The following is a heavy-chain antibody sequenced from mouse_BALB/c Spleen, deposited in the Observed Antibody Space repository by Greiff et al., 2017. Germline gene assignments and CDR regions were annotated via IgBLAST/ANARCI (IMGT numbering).Heavy chain of an antibody. CDR2: INPSTGYT. Sequence: VQLQQSGAELAKPGASVKMSCKASGYTFTSYWMHWVKQRPGQGLEWIGYINPSTGYTEYNQKFKDKATLTADKSSSTAYMQLSSLTSEDSAVYYCARYAVDYYAMDYWGQGTSVTVSS. J-gene: IGHJ4*01. D-gene: IGHD1-1*01. CDR3: ARYAVDYYAMDY. CDR1: GYTFTSYW. V-gene: IGHV1-7*01.